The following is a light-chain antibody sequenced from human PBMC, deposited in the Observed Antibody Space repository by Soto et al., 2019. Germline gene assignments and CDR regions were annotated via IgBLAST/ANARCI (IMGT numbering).Light chain of an antibody. CDR1: SSDVGGYNY. CDR2: DVS. Sequence: QSALTQTASVSGSPGQSITISCTGTSSDVGGYNYVSWYQQHPGKAPKLRIYDVSNRPSGVSNRFSGSKSGNTASLTISGLQAEDEADYYCSSYSSSITLVFGGGTKVTVL. V-gene: IGLV2-14*01. CDR3: SSYSSSITLV. J-gene: IGLJ2*01.